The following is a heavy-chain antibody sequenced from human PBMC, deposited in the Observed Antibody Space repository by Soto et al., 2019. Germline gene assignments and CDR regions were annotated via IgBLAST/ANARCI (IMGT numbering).Heavy chain of an antibody. CDR2: ISSSSSYI. Sequence: VQLVESGGGLVKPGGSLRLSCAASGFTFSSYSMNWVRQAPGKGLEWVSSISSSSSYIYYADSVKGRFTISRDNAKNSLYLQMNSLRAEDTAVYYCARDVGIAVAGTWNDYWGQGTLVTVSS. V-gene: IGHV3-21*01. D-gene: IGHD6-19*01. J-gene: IGHJ4*02. CDR1: GFTFSSYS. CDR3: ARDVGIAVAGTWNDY.